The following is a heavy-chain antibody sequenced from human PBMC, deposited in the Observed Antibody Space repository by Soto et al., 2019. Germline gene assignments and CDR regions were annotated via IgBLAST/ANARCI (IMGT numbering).Heavy chain of an antibody. CDR1: GFTFSSYS. J-gene: IGHJ3*02. V-gene: IGHV3-21*01. CDR3: ARDRTWFYDAFDI. Sequence: EVQLVESGGGLVKPGGSLRLSCAASGFTFSSYSMNWVRQAPGKGLEWVSSISSSSSYIYYADSVKGRFTISRDNAKNSPYLQMNSLRAEDTAVYYCARDRTWFYDAFDIWGQGTMVTVSS. CDR2: ISSSSSYI. D-gene: IGHD3-10*01.